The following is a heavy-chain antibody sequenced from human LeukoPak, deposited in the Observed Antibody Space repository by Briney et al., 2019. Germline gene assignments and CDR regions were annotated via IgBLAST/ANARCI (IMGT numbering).Heavy chain of an antibody. V-gene: IGHV3-30*18. D-gene: IGHD6-25*01. Sequence: GRSLRLSCAASGFTFSSYGMHWVRQAPGKGLEWVAVISYDGSNKYYADSVKGRFTISRDNSKNTLYLQMNSLRAEDTAVYYCAKDDPAARAFDIWGQGTMVTVSS. CDR2: ISYDGSNK. CDR3: AKDDPAARAFDI. J-gene: IGHJ3*02. CDR1: GFTFSSYG.